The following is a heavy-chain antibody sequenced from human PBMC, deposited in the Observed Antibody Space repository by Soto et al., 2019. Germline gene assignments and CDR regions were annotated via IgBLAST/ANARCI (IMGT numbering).Heavy chain of an antibody. V-gene: IGHV3-21*01. Sequence: EVQLVESGGGLVKPGGSLRLSCAASGFTFSSSTMNWVRQAPGKGLEWVSSISSSGTYIYYADSVKGRFTTSRDNAKNSLFLQMNSLRAEDTAVYSCARDWFDPWGQGTLVTVSS. CDR3: ARDWFDP. CDR1: GFTFSSST. J-gene: IGHJ5*02. CDR2: ISSSGTYI.